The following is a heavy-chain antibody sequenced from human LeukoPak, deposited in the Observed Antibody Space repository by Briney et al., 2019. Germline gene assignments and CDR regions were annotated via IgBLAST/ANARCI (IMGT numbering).Heavy chain of an antibody. Sequence: PSETLSLTCTVSGGSISSSSYYWGWIRQPPGKGLEWIGSIYYSGSTYYNPSLKSRVTISVDTSKNQFSLKLSSVTAADTAVYYCARSPPDSSGYRFDYWGQGTLVTVSS. V-gene: IGHV4-39*01. CDR1: GGSISSSSYY. CDR3: ARSPPDSSGYRFDY. CDR2: IYYSGST. J-gene: IGHJ4*02. D-gene: IGHD3-22*01.